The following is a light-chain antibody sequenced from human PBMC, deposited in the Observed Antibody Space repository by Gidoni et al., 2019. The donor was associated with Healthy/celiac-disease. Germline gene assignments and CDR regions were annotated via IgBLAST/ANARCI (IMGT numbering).Light chain of an antibody. Sequence: EIVLTHSPGTLSLSPGERATLSCRASQSVSSSYLAWYQQKPGQAPRLLIYGASSRATGIPDRFSGSGSGTDFTLTISRLEPEDFAVYYCQQYGSSTVAFGQGTKVEIK. CDR2: GAS. V-gene: IGKV3-20*01. J-gene: IGKJ1*01. CDR1: QSVSSSY. CDR3: QQYGSSTVA.